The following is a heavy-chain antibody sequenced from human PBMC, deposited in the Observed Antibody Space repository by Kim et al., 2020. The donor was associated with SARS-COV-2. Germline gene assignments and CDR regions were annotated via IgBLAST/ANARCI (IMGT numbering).Heavy chain of an antibody. J-gene: IGHJ4*02. CDR2: INHSGST. CDR1: GGSFSGYY. D-gene: IGHD6-13*01. CDR3: ARGVAAAGT. V-gene: IGHV4-34*01. Sequence: SETLSLTCAVYGGSFSGYYWSWIRQPPGKGLEWIGEINHSGSTNYNPSLKSRVTISVDTSKNQFSLKLSSVTAADTAVYYCARGVAAAGTWGQGTLVTVSS.